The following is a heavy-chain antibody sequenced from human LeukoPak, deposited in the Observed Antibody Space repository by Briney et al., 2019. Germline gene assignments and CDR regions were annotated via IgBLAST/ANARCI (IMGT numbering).Heavy chain of an antibody. CDR1: GFTFSSYG. D-gene: IGHD6-19*01. V-gene: IGHV3-48*01. CDR3: ARGLRIAVAGNIDY. J-gene: IGHJ4*02. CDR2: ISSSSSTI. Sequence: PGGSLRLSCAASGFTFSSYGMTWVRQAPGKGLEWVSYISSSSSTIYYADSVKGRFTISRDNAKNSLYLQLNSLRAEDTAVYYCARGLRIAVAGNIDYWGQGTLVTVSS.